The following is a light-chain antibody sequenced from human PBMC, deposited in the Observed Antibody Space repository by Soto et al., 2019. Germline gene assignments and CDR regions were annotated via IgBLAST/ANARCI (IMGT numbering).Light chain of an antibody. J-gene: IGLJ1*01. CDR3: NSYTTTATRV. V-gene: IGLV2-14*01. Sequence: QSVLTQPASVSGSPGQSITISCTVTSSDVGYYDYVSWYQQHPGKAPKLLIYEVSNRPSGVSDRFSGSKSGNTASLTISGLQAEDEADYFCNSYTTTATRVFRTGTKVTVL. CDR1: SSDVGYYDY. CDR2: EVS.